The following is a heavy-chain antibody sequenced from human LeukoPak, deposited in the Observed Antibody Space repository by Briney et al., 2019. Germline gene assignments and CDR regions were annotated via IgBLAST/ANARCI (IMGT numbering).Heavy chain of an antibody. Sequence: PSETLSLTCTVSGDSISSDDFYWSWLRQPPGRGLELIGYISYSGNTYYNPSFNSRVTITVDTSKNHFSLKQSSVTAADTAVYRCARTLAGYGSSWYFDHWGQGTLVAVSS. CDR3: ARTLAGYGSSWYFDH. D-gene: IGHD6-13*01. V-gene: IGHV4-30-4*01. CDR1: GDSISSDDFY. CDR2: ISYSGNT. J-gene: IGHJ4*02.